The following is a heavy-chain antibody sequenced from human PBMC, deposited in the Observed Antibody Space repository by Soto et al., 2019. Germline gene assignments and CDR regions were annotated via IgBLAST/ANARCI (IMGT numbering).Heavy chain of an antibody. CDR2: ISSSGSTI. CDR3: ARAKYWYFDL. CDR1: GFTFSSYE. J-gene: IGHJ2*01. V-gene: IGHV3-48*03. Sequence: EVQLVESGGGLVQPGGSLRLSCAASGFTFSSYEMNWVRQAPGKGLEWVSYISSSGSTIYYADSVKGRFTISRDNAKNSLYLQMNGLRAEDTAVYYCARAKYWYFDLWGRGTLVTVSS. D-gene: IGHD6-6*01.